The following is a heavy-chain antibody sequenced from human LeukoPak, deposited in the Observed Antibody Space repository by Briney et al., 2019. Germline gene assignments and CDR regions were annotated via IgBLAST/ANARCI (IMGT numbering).Heavy chain of an antibody. CDR3: AKDGYSYGSFDY. CDR1: GFTFSSYE. CDR2: ISSSGSTI. D-gene: IGHD5-18*01. J-gene: IGHJ4*02. Sequence: DPGGSLRLSCAASGFTFSSYEMNWVRQAPGKGLEWVSYISSSGSTIYYADSVKGRFTISRDNSKNTLYLQMNSLRAEDTAVYYCAKDGYSYGSFDYWGQGTLVTVSS. V-gene: IGHV3-48*03.